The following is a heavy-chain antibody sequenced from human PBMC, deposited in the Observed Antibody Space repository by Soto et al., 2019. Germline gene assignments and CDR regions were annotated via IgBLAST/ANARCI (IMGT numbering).Heavy chain of an antibody. Sequence: GGSLRLSCAASGFTFSNYGMHWVRQAPGKGLEYVSAITSDGGRTYYADSVKGRFTISRDNSKNTLYLQMGSLTAGDMAVYYCARVFHDSSAYYYEYWGQGSLVTVSS. J-gene: IGHJ4*02. V-gene: IGHV3-64*02. CDR2: ITSDGGRT. CDR1: GFTFSNYG. CDR3: ARVFHDSSAYYYEY. D-gene: IGHD3-22*01.